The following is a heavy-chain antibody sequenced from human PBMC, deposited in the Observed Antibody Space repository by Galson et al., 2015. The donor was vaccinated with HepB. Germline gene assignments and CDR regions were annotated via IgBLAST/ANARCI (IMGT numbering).Heavy chain of an antibody. CDR2: IYWSDDK. CDR1: GFSLSTSGVG. D-gene: IGHD3-22*01. J-gene: IGHJ3*02. Sequence: PALVKPTQTLTLTCTFSGFSLSTSGVGVGWIRQPPGKALEWLALIYWSDDKRYSPSLKSRLTITKDTSKNQVVLTMTNMDPVDTATYYCAHSPHYYDSSGYWRRDAFDIWGQGTMVTVSS. CDR3: AHSPHYYDSSGYWRRDAFDI. V-gene: IGHV2-5*01.